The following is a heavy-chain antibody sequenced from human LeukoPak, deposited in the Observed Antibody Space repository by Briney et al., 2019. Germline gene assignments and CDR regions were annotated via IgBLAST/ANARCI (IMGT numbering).Heavy chain of an antibody. CDR2: INSDGIST. Sequence: GGSLRLSCAASGFTFSWYWMHWVRQAPGKGLVWVSRINSDGISTSYADSVKGRFTISRDNAKNTLYLQMNSLRAEDTAVYYSARDASSGSYYTDYFDYWGHGTLVTVSS. V-gene: IGHV3-74*01. CDR3: ARDASSGSYYTDYFDY. D-gene: IGHD1-26*01. CDR1: GFTFSWYW. J-gene: IGHJ4*01.